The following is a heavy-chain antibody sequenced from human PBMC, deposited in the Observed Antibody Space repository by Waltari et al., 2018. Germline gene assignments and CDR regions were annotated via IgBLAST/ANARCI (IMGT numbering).Heavy chain of an antibody. J-gene: IGHJ4*02. CDR2: FDPEDGET. V-gene: IGHV1-24*01. CDR1: GYTLTELS. Sequence: QVQLVQSGAEVKKSGASVKVSCKVSGYTLTELSIHWVRQAPGKGLEWMGSFDPEDGETIYTQKFQGRVTMTEDTSTDTAYMEVGSLRSEDTAMYYCATRLRLDYYDSDGYFDYWGQGTLVTVSS. CDR3: ATRLRLDYYDSDGYFDY. D-gene: IGHD3-22*01.